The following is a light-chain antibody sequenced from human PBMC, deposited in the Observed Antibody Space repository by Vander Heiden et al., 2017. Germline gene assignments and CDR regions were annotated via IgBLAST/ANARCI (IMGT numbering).Light chain of an antibody. Sequence: DIQMTQSPSSVSASVGDRVTITCRASQPISSWLAWYQQKPGRAPNLLIYGASSLQSGVPSRLSRSGSGTDFTLTISSLQPEHFATYYCQQVHSFPLTFGGGSNLEI. CDR3: QQVHSFPLT. V-gene: IGKV1-12*01. J-gene: IGKJ4*01. CDR2: GAS. CDR1: QPISSW.